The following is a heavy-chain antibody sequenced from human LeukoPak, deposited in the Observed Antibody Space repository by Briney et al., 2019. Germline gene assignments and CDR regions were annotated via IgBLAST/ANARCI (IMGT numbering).Heavy chain of an antibody. J-gene: IGHJ4*02. D-gene: IGHD2-15*01. CDR3: ARQYCSGGSCYSEYDFDY. CDR2: IYYSGRT. Sequence: SETLSLTCTVSGGSISSSSYYWGWIRQPPGKGLEWIGSIYYSGRTYYNPSLNSRVTISVDTSKNQLSLKLSSVTAADTAVYYCARQYCSGGSCYSEYDFDYWGQGTLVTVSS. CDR1: GGSISSSSYY. V-gene: IGHV4-39*01.